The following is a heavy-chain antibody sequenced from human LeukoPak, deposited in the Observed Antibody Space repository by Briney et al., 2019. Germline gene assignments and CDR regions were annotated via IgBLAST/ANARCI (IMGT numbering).Heavy chain of an antibody. J-gene: IGHJ4*02. CDR1: GFTFSSYG. V-gene: IGHV3-30*18. CDR2: ISYDGSNK. CDR3: AKDLPYYDSSGYSDY. D-gene: IGHD3-22*01. Sequence: GGSLRLSCAASGFTFSSYGMHWVRQAPGKGLEWVAVISYDGSNKYYADSVKGRFTISRDNSKNTLYLQMNSLRAEDTAVYYCAKDLPYYDSSGYSDYWGQGTLVTVSS.